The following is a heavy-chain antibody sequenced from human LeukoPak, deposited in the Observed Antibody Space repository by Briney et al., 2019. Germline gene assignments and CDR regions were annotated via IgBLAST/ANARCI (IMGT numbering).Heavy chain of an antibody. D-gene: IGHD2-21*01. J-gene: IGHJ4*02. CDR1: GGSISSYY. V-gene: IGHV4-59*01. CDR3: ARDGGAYCGGDCDYFDY. Sequence: SETLSLTCTVSGGSISSYYWSWIRQPPGKGLEWIGYIYYSGSTNYNPSLRSRVTISVDTSKNQFSLKLSSVIAADTAVYYCARDGGAYCGGDCDYFDYWGQGTLVTVSS. CDR2: IYYSGST.